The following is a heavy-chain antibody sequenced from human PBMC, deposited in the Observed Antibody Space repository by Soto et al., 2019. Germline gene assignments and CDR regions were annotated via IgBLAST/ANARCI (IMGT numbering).Heavy chain of an antibody. Sequence: EVQVVESGGGLVQSGGSLRLSCAASGFTFTSYWMTWVRQAPGRGLEWVANINKDGSEKSYVDSVKGRFTISRDNAKSSLYLQMNSLRADDTAVYYCVRDIASRLWGKGTTVIVSS. CDR1: GFTFTSYW. CDR2: INKDGSEK. J-gene: IGHJ6*04. V-gene: IGHV3-7*01. D-gene: IGHD2-15*01. CDR3: VRDIASRL.